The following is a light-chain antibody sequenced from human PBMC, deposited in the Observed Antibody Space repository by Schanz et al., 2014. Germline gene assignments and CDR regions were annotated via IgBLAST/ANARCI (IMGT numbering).Light chain of an antibody. V-gene: IGLV2-23*02. CDR1: SSDVGGYNY. Sequence: QSALTQPASVSGSPGQSITISCTGTSSDVGGYNYVSWHQQHPGKAPKLMIYEVNKRPSGVSDRFSGSKSDNTASLTISGLQPEDEADYYCCSYAGSSTLVFGGGTKLTV. CDR2: EVN. CDR3: CSYAGSSTLV. J-gene: IGLJ2*01.